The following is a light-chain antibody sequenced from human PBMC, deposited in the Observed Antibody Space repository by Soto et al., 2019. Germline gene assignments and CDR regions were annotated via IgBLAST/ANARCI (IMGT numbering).Light chain of an antibody. CDR2: GHN. Sequence: QSALTQPPSVSGAPGQRVTISCTGSYSNIGAGYEVHWYQQIPGTAPKLLISGHNNRPSGVPDRFFGSKSGTSASLTIIGRQAEDEADYYCSTWDDTLKGPVFGGGTKLTVL. J-gene: IGLJ3*02. V-gene: IGLV1-40*01. CDR3: STWDDTLKGPV. CDR1: YSNIGAGYE.